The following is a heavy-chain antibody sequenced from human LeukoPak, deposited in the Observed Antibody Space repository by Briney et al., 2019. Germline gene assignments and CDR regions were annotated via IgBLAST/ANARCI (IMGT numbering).Heavy chain of an antibody. Sequence: TSQTQSLTCTVSGGSISSGGYYWSWIRQHPGKGLEWIGYIYYSGSTYYDPSLKSRVTISVDTSKNQFSLKLSSVTAADTAVYYCARVPPWYYYGMDVWGQGTTVTVSS. V-gene: IGHV4-31*03. J-gene: IGHJ6*02. CDR2: IYYSGST. CDR3: ARVPPWYYYGMDV. CDR1: GGSISSGGYY.